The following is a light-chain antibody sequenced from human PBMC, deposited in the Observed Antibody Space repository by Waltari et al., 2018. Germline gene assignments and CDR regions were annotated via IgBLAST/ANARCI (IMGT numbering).Light chain of an antibody. CDR2: AVT. V-gene: IGLV2-11*01. J-gene: IGLJ3*02. CDR1: SSDVGGYNY. CDR3: SSYAGTYSWV. Sequence: QSALTQPRSVSGSLGQSVTISCTGTSSDVGGYNYVSLYQQHPGKAPKPLLYAVTPRPSGVPVRYSGSKSGNTASLTISGLQADDETDYYCSSYAGTYSWVFGGGTKLTVL.